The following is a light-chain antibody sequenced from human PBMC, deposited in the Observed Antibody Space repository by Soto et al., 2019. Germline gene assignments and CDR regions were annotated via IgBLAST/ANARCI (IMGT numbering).Light chain of an antibody. CDR3: QHRTNWPPALT. J-gene: IGKJ4*01. CDR1: QSVNNF. Sequence: ETVLTQSPATLSLSPGERATLSCRASQSVNNFLAWNQQKPGQAPRLIIYDTSIRATDIPARFSGSGSGTDFTLTISSLEPEDFAVYYCQHRTNWPPALTFAGGTKVEI. CDR2: DTS. V-gene: IGKV3-11*01.